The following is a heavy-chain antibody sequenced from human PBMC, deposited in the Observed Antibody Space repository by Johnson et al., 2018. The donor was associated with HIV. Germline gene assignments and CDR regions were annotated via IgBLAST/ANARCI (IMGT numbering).Heavy chain of an antibody. CDR1: GFTFSSYW. CDR3: SREGIAARLAAFDI. V-gene: IGHV3-7*04. CDR2: IKQDGSEK. J-gene: IGHJ3*02. Sequence: VQLVESGGGLVQPGGSLRLPCAASGFTFSSYWMSWVRQAPGKGLAWVATIKQDGSEKSYVDPVKGRFTISRDNAKNSLYLQMNSLRAEDTAVYYCSREGIAARLAAFDIWGQGTMVTVSS. D-gene: IGHD6-6*01.